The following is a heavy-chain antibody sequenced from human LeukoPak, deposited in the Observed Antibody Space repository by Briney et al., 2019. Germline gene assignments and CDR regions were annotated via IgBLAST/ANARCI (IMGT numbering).Heavy chain of an antibody. CDR1: GGSFSGYY. J-gene: IGHJ2*01. CDR2: INHSGST. D-gene: IGHD6-13*01. Sequence: SETLSLTCAVYGGSFSGYYWSWIRQPPGKGLEWIGEINHSGSTNYNPSLKSRVTISVDTSKNQFSLKLSSVTAADTAVYYCARVSSSWYEDWYFDLWGRGTLVSVSS. V-gene: IGHV4-34*01. CDR3: ARVSSSWYEDWYFDL.